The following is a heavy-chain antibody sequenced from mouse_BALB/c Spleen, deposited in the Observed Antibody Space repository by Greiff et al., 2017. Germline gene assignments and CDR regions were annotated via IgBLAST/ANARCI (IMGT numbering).Heavy chain of an antibody. J-gene: IGHJ2*01. V-gene: IGHV1-69*02. CDR3: ARSVGLRLRYFDY. CDR2: IDPSDSYT. Sequence: VKLVESGPELVKTGASVKLSCKASGYTFTSYWMHWVKQRPGQGLEWIGEIDPSDSYTNYNQKFKGKATLTVDKSSSTSYMQLSSLTSEDSAVYYCARSVGLRLRYFDYWGQGTTLTVSS. D-gene: IGHD1-2*01. CDR1: GYTFTSYW.